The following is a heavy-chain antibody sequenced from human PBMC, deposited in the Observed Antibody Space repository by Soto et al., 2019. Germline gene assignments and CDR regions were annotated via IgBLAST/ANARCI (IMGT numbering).Heavy chain of an antibody. Sequence: QVQLVESGGGVVQPGRSLRLSCAASGFTFSSYAMHWVRQAPGKGLEWVAVISYDGSNKYYADSVKGQFTISRDNSKNTLYLQMNSLRAEDTAVYYCARAYEGDYFDYWCQGTLVTVSS. CDR1: GFTFSSYA. V-gene: IGHV3-30-3*01. CDR2: ISYDGSNK. CDR3: ARAYEGDYFDY. D-gene: IGHD3-16*01. J-gene: IGHJ4*02.